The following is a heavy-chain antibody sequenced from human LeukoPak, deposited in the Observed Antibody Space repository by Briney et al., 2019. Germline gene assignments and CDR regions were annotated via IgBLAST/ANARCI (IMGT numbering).Heavy chain of an antibody. V-gene: IGHV3-23*01. Sequence: GGSLRLSCAASGFTFSSYAMSWVRQAPGKGLEWVSTVSGSGGSTYYADSVKGRFTLSRDNSKNTLYLQMNSLRVEDTAVYYCAKGTHSGYSYGYYYYYYMDVWGKGTTVIVSS. CDR1: GFTFSSYA. CDR3: AKGTHSGYSYGYYYYYYMDV. CDR2: VSGSGGST. D-gene: IGHD5-18*01. J-gene: IGHJ6*03.